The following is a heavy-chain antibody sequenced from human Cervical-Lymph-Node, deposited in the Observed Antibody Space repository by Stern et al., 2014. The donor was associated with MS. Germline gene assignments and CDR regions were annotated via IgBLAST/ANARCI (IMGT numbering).Heavy chain of an antibody. V-gene: IGHV3-30*04. J-gene: IGHJ6*02. CDR2: VLNDGRTK. CDR1: GFTFTTYA. D-gene: IGHD5-12*01. Sequence: VQLLESGGGVVQPGKSLTLSCEASGFTFTTYALHWVRQAPGKGLEWVAVVLNDGRTKSYADSVNGRFTISRDHTRNTLSLQMNSLRVEDTALYYCAREIMDYWVAGGYGDYYSGMAVWGQGTTVTVSS. CDR3: AREIMDYWVAGGYGDYYSGMAV.